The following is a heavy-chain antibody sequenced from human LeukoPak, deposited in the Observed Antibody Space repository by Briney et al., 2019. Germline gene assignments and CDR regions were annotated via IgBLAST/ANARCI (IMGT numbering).Heavy chain of an antibody. D-gene: IGHD5-12*01. CDR1: GGSFSSYY. Sequence: SETLSLTCAVYGGSFSSYYWSWIRQPPGKGLECIGYIDYSGSTNHNPSLKSRVTISVDTSKNQFSLKLTSVTAADTALYYCARADGGYVAFDYWGQGTLVTVSS. J-gene: IGHJ4*02. CDR3: ARADGGYVAFDY. CDR2: IDYSGST. V-gene: IGHV4-59*01.